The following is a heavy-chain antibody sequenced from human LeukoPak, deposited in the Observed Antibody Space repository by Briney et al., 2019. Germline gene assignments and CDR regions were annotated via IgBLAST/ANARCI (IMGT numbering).Heavy chain of an antibody. Sequence: SETLSLTCTVSGGSISSGGNYWSWIRQPPGKGLEWIGCIYHSGSTYYNPSLKSRVTISVDTSKNQFSLKLSSVTAADTAVYYCATASGNTAMVTLPYPDYWGQGTLVTVSS. CDR3: ATASGNTAMVTLPYPDY. D-gene: IGHD5-18*01. CDR2: IYHSGST. CDR1: GGSISSGGNY. V-gene: IGHV4-30-2*03. J-gene: IGHJ4*02.